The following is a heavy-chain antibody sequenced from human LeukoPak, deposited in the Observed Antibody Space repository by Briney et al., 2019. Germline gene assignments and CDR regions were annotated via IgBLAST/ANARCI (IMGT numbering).Heavy chain of an antibody. D-gene: IGHD6-19*01. CDR3: ARYTSGSYFDS. Sequence: PGGSLRLSCAASGFTFSDYYMSWIRQAPGKGLEWVSVIYKSGNTFYSDSVKGRFTISRDNSKNTVYLQMDSLRAEDTAVYYCARYTSGSYFDSWGQGTLVTVSS. CDR1: GFTFSDYY. V-gene: IGHV3-53*01. J-gene: IGHJ4*02. CDR2: IYKSGNT.